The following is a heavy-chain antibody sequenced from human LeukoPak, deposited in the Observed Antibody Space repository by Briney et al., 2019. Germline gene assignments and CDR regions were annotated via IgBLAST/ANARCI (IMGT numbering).Heavy chain of an antibody. CDR1: GFTFSSYD. CDR3: ARDPGSYSGYDYWYFDL. D-gene: IGHD5-12*01. J-gene: IGHJ2*01. CDR2: IGTAGDT. Sequence: TGGSLRLSCAASGFTFSSYDMHCVRQATGKGLEWVSAIGTAGDTYYPGSVKGRFTISRENAKNSLYLQMNSLRAGDTAVYYCARDPGSYSGYDYWYFDLWGRGTLVTVSS. V-gene: IGHV3-13*04.